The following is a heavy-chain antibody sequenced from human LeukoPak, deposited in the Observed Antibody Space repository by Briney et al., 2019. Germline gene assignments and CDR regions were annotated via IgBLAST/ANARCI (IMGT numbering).Heavy chain of an antibody. CDR2: IEQDGSDK. Sequence: GGSLRLSCAASGFTFSNYWMSWVRQAPGKGPEWVANIEQDGSDKYYVDSVKGRFTISRDNAKNSLYLQMNSLRAEDTAVYYCARGHYGDYDWGQGTLVIVSS. J-gene: IGHJ4*02. D-gene: IGHD4-17*01. V-gene: IGHV3-7*01. CDR1: GFTFSNYW. CDR3: ARGHYGDYD.